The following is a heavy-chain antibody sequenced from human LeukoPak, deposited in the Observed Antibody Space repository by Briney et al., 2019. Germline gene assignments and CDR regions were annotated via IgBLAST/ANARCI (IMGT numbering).Heavy chain of an antibody. Sequence: GGSLRLSCAASGFTFSSYAMSWVRQAPGKGLEWVSAISGSGGSTYYADSVKGRFTISRDNSKNTLYLQMNSLRAEDTAVYYCAKGYPLGYCSGGSCYSAFDYWGQGTLVTISS. CDR3: AKGYPLGYCSGGSCYSAFDY. CDR2: ISGSGGST. CDR1: GFTFSSYA. D-gene: IGHD2-15*01. J-gene: IGHJ4*02. V-gene: IGHV3-23*01.